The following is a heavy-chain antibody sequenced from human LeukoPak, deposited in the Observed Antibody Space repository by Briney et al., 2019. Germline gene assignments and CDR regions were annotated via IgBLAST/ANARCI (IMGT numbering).Heavy chain of an antibody. Sequence: PGGSLRLSCAASGFTFSSYEMNWVRQAPGKGLEWVSYISSSGSTIYYADSVKGRFTISRDNAKNSLYLQMNSLKTEDTAVYYCTTRNPNAFDIWGQGTMVTVSS. J-gene: IGHJ3*02. CDR2: ISSSGSTI. CDR1: GFTFSSYE. D-gene: IGHD2-15*01. V-gene: IGHV3-48*03. CDR3: TTRNPNAFDI.